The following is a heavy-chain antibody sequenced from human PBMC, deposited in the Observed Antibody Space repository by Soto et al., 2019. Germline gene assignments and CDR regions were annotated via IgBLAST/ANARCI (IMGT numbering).Heavy chain of an antibody. Sequence: PEGSLRLSCAASGFTFSSYGMHWVRQAPGKGLEWVAVIWYDGSNKYYADSVKGRFTISRDNSKNTLYLQMNSLRAEDTAVYYCAREPHYSNYLDYWGQGTLVT. CDR3: AREPHYSNYLDY. D-gene: IGHD4-4*01. J-gene: IGHJ4*02. V-gene: IGHV3-33*01. CDR1: GFTFSSYG. CDR2: IWYDGSNK.